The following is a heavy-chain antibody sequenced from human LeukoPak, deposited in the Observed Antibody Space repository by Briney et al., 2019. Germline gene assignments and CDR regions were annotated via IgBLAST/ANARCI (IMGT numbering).Heavy chain of an antibody. D-gene: IGHD3-10*01. CDR3: ARVTGSYYRHFDY. CDR2: IYYSGST. Sequence: TLSLTCTVSGGSISSSSYYWGWIRQPPGKGLEWIGYIYYSGSTYYNPSLKSRVTISVDTSKNQFSLKLSSVTAADTAVYYCARVTGSYYRHFDYWGQGTLVTVSS. V-gene: IGHV4-31*03. J-gene: IGHJ4*02. CDR1: GGSISSSSYY.